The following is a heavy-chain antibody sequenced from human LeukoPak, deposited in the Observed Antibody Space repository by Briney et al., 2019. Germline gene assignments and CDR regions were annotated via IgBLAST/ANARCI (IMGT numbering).Heavy chain of an antibody. Sequence: ASVKVSCKASGYTFTGYYMHWVRQAPGQGLEWMGWINPNSGGTNYAQKFQGRVTMTRDTSISTASMELSSLKPDDTAVYYCARAPYGDYTFWFDPWGQGTLVTVSS. D-gene: IGHD4-17*01. J-gene: IGHJ5*02. V-gene: IGHV1-2*02. CDR1: GYTFTGYY. CDR2: INPNSGGT. CDR3: ARAPYGDYTFWFDP.